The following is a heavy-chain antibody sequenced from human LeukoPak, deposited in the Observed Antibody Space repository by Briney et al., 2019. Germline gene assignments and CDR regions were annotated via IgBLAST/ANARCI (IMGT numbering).Heavy chain of an antibody. V-gene: IGHV1-24*01. J-gene: IGHJ3*02. Sequence: ASVEVSCKVSGYTLTELSMHWVRQAPGKGLEWMGGFDPEDGETIYAQKFQGRVTMTEDTSTDTAYMELSSLRSEDTAVYYCAKGPQLLRYFDWHIGDDAFDIWGQGTMVTVSS. CDR1: GYTLTELS. CDR2: FDPEDGET. CDR3: AKGPQLLRYFDWHIGDDAFDI. D-gene: IGHD3-9*01.